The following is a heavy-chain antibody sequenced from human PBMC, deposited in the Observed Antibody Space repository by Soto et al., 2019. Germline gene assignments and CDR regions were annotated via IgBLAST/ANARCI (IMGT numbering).Heavy chain of an antibody. Sequence: PGGSLRLSCAASGFTFSSYAMSWVRQAPGKGLQWVSAISGSGGSTYYADSVKGRFTISRDNSKNTLYLQMNSLRAEDTAVYYCAKDLGGYYDSSGYYLPGAFAIWGQGTMVTVSS. D-gene: IGHD3-22*01. J-gene: IGHJ3*02. V-gene: IGHV3-23*01. CDR3: AKDLGGYYDSSGYYLPGAFAI. CDR2: ISGSGGST. CDR1: GFTFSSYA.